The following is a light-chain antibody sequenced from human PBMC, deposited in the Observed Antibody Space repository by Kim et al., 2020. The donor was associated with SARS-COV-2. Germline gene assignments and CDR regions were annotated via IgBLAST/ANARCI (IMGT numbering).Light chain of an antibody. CDR3: QQYNSCPVT. CDR2: AAS. V-gene: IGKV1-16*02. CDR1: QAINND. J-gene: IGKJ4*01. Sequence: DIQLTQSPSSLSASVGDRVTINCRASQAINNDLAWIQQKPGNAPKSLIYAASTLQSGGPSKFSGSGSGTDFTLTISSLQPEDFATYYFQQYNSCPVTFGGGTKVDIK.